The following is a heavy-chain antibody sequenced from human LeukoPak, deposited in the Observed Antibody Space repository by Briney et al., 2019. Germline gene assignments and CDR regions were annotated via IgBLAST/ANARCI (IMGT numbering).Heavy chain of an antibody. J-gene: IGHJ3*02. V-gene: IGHV4-4*07. Sequence: SETLSLTCTVSGGSISSYYWSWIRQPPGKGLEWIGRIYTSGSTNYNPSLKSRVTMSVDTSKNQFSLKLSSVTAADTAVYYCARDFPSPLYYDFWSGLDAFDIWGQGTMVTVSS. CDR1: GGSISSYY. CDR3: ARDFPSPLYYDFWSGLDAFDI. D-gene: IGHD3-3*01. CDR2: IYTSGST.